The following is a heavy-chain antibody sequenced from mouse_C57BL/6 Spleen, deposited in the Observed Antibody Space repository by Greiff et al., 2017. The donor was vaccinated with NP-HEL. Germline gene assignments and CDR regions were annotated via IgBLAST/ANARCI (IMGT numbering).Heavy chain of an antibody. Sequence: QVQLQQPGAELVKPGASVKMSCKASGYTFTSYWITWVKQRPGQGLEWIGDIYPGSGSTNYNEKFKSKATLTVDTSSTTAYMQLSSLTSDDSSVYYCARGGDYDAWFSYWGQGTLVTVSA. CDR3: ARGGDYDAWFSY. D-gene: IGHD2-4*01. V-gene: IGHV1-55*01. J-gene: IGHJ3*01. CDR1: GYTFTSYW. CDR2: IYPGSGST.